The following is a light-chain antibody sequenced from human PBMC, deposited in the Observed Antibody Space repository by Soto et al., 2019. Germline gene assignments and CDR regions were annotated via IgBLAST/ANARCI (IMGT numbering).Light chain of an antibody. CDR1: QSINSW. CDR3: QQLNSYPWT. Sequence: DIQMTQSPSTLSASVGDRVTITCRASQSINSWLAWYQQKPGKAPKLLIYKASTLKSGVPSRFSGSGSGTEFTLTISSLQPEDFATYYCQQLNSYPWTFGQGTKVDIK. V-gene: IGKV1-5*03. J-gene: IGKJ1*01. CDR2: KAS.